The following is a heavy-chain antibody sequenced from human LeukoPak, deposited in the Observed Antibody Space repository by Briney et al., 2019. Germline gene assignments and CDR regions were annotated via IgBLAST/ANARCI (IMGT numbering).Heavy chain of an antibody. CDR2: MSPNSGNT. V-gene: IGHV1-8*01. CDR1: GYTFTSFD. CDR3: ARGRPDTSVPRTYYMDV. J-gene: IGHJ6*03. D-gene: IGHD5-18*01. Sequence: GASVKVSCKASGYTFTSFDIFWVRQATGQGLEWMGWMSPNSGNTGSAQKFQDRVTFTRDTSISTSFMELSSLRYEDTAIYYFARGRPDTSVPRTYYMDVWGKGTTVTVSS.